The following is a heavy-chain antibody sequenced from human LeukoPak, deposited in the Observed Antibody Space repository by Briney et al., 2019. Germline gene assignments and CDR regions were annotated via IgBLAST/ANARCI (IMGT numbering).Heavy chain of an antibody. V-gene: IGHV3-21*01. Sequence: GGSLRLSCAASGFTFSSYSMNRVRQAPGKGLEWVSSISSSSSYIYYADSVKGRFTISRDNSKNTLYLQMKSLRAEDTAVYYCARDPRLVTVTRTGDYWGQGTLVTVSS. J-gene: IGHJ4*02. CDR1: GFTFSSYS. D-gene: IGHD6-19*01. CDR3: ARDPRLVTVTRTGDY. CDR2: ISSSSSYI.